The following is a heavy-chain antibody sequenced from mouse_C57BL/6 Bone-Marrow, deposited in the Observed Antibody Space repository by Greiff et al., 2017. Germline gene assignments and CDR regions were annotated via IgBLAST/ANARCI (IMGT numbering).Heavy chain of an antibody. Sequence: QVQLQQPGAELVRPGSSVKLSCKASGYTFTSYWMDWVKQRPGQGLEWIGNIYPSDSETHYNQKFKDKATLTVDKSSSTAYMQLSSLTSEESAVYYCARGVGWYFDDWGQGTTLTVSS. V-gene: IGHV1-61*01. CDR3: ARGVGWYFDD. CDR2: IYPSDSET. J-gene: IGHJ2*01. CDR1: GYTFTSYW. D-gene: IGHD1-1*02.